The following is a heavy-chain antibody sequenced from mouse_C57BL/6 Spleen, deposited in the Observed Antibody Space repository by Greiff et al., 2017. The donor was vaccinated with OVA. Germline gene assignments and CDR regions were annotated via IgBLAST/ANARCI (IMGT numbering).Heavy chain of an antibody. CDR2: ISSGSSTI. CDR3: AKGLLDFDV. V-gene: IGHV5-17*01. Sequence: EVKLMESGGGLVKPGGSLKLSCAASGFTFSDYGMHWVRQAPEKGLEWVAYISSGSSTIYYADTVKGRFTISRDNAKNTLFLQMTSLRSEDTAMYYCAKGLLDFDVWGTGTTVTVSS. CDR1: GFTFSDYG. J-gene: IGHJ1*03. D-gene: IGHD2-1*01.